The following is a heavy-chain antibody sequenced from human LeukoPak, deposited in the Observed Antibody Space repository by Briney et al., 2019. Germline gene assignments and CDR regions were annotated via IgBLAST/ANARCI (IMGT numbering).Heavy chain of an antibody. CDR2: INPNSGGT. J-gene: IGHJ4*02. D-gene: IGHD2-15*01. CDR3: ARVVGAVAAVFDY. Sequence: PSVKVSCKASGYTFTGYYMHWVRQAPGQGLEWMGWINPNSGGTNYAQKFQGRVTMTRDTSISTAYMELSRLRSDDTAVYYCARVVGAVAAVFDYWGQGTLVTVSS. CDR1: GYTFTGYY. V-gene: IGHV1-2*02.